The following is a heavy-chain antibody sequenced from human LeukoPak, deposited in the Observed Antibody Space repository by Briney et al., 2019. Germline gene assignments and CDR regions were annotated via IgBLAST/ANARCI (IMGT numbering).Heavy chain of an antibody. D-gene: IGHD5-12*01. Sequence: GESLRLSCAASGFTFSSYSMNWVRQAPGKGLEWVSSISSSSSYIYYADSVKGRFTISRDNAKNSLYLQMNSLRAEDTAVYYCARDPASGSPEFDYWGQGTLVTVSS. V-gene: IGHV3-21*01. CDR2: ISSSSSYI. CDR1: GFTFSSYS. CDR3: ARDPASGSPEFDY. J-gene: IGHJ4*02.